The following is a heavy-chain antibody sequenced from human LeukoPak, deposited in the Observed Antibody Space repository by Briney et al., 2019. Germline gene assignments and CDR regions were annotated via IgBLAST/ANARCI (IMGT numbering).Heavy chain of an antibody. V-gene: IGHV3-48*03. CDR1: GFTFRSYE. D-gene: IGHD6-19*01. Sequence: GGSLRLSSAASGFTFRSYEMNWVRQAPGKGLEWVSYISERGRTIKYVDSVKGRFTISRDNAKNSLYLQMNSLRAEDTAVYYCVRDHSGWSLDPWGQGTLVTVSS. CDR3: VRDHSGWSLDP. CDR2: ISERGRTI. J-gene: IGHJ5*02.